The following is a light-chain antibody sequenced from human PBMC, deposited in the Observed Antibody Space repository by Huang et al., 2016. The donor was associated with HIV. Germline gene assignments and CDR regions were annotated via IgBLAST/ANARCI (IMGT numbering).Light chain of an antibody. CDR2: GTS. CDR1: QSVSTYY. J-gene: IGKJ1*01. Sequence: DIVLTQSPGTLSLSPGRGATLSCRASQSVSTYYLAWYQQKPGQAPRLLIHGTSTRATAIPDRFSGSGSGTDFTLTISRLEPEDSAVYYCHHYGGSSWTFGLGTKVEIK. CDR3: HHYGGSSWT. V-gene: IGKV3-20*01.